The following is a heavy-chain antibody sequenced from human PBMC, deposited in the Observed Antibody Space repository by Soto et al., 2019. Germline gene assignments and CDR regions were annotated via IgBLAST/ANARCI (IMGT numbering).Heavy chain of an antibody. V-gene: IGHV3-66*01. CDR1: GFTVSSNY. D-gene: IGHD3-22*01. Sequence: PGESLKISCAASGFTVSSNYMSWVRQAPGKGLEWVSIIQSGVSTDYAESVKDRFILSRDNSKNTLYLQMNSLRAEDTAVYYCARGSLITLDAFDSWGQGTMVTFSS. J-gene: IGHJ3*02. CDR3: ARGSLITLDAFDS. CDR2: IQSGVST.